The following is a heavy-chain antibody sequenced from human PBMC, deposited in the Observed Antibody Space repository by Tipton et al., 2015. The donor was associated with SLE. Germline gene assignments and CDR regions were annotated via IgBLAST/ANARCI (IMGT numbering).Heavy chain of an antibody. Sequence: TLSLTCTVSGGPISGYYWSWIRQPPGKGLEWIGFIYNTWNTNYNPSLGGRVTMSVDTSKNQVSLKVTSVTAADTAVYYCARGGRDGYNYAYWGQGTLVIVSS. V-gene: IGHV4-59*01. CDR2: IYNTWNT. CDR1: GGPISGYY. CDR3: ARGGRDGYNYAY. J-gene: IGHJ4*02. D-gene: IGHD5-24*01.